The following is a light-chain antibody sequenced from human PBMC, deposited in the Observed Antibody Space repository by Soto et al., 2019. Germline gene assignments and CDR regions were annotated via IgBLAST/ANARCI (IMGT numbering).Light chain of an antibody. CDR3: CSYAGSSTFYYV. Sequence: ALTQPASVSGSPGQSITISCTGTSSDVGSYNLVSWYQQHPGKAPKLMIYEGSKRPSGVSNRFSGSKSGNTASLTISGLQAEDEADYYCCSYAGSSTFYYVFGTGTKVTVL. V-gene: IGLV2-23*03. CDR1: SSDVGSYNL. CDR2: EGS. J-gene: IGLJ1*01.